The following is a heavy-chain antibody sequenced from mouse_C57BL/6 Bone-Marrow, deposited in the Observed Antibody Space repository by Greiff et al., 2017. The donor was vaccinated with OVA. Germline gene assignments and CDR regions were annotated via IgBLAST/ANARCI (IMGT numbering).Heavy chain of an antibody. Sequence: EVKVVESGGDLVKPGGSLKLSCAASGFTFSSYGVSWVRQTPDKRLEWVATISSGGSYTYYPDSVKGRFTISRDNAKNTLYLQMSSLKSEDTAMYYCARHPGTSLDDWGQGTTLTVSS. D-gene: IGHD3-3*01. CDR1: GFTFSSYG. CDR2: ISSGGSYT. CDR3: ARHPGTSLDD. J-gene: IGHJ2*01. V-gene: IGHV5-6*01.